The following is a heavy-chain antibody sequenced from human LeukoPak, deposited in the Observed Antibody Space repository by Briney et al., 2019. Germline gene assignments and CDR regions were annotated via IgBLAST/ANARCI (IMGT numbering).Heavy chain of an antibody. CDR3: ARATYYYDTSGYYY. Sequence: GGSLRLSCAASGFTVSSSYMSWVRQAPGKGLEWVSVIYSGGSTYYADSVNGRFTISRDNSKNTLYLQMNSLRAEDTAAYYCARATYYYDTSGYYYWGQGTLVTVSS. CDR2: IYSGGST. CDR1: GFTVSSSY. D-gene: IGHD3-22*01. J-gene: IGHJ4*02. V-gene: IGHV3-53*01.